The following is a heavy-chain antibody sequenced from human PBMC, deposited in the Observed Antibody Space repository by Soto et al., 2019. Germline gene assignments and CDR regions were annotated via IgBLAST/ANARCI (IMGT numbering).Heavy chain of an antibody. CDR1: GFTFSSYE. CDR3: ARELRYFDWLEYYGMDV. J-gene: IGHJ6*02. Sequence: GGSLRLSCAASGFTFSSYEMNWVRQAPGKGLEWVSYISSSGSTIYYADSVKGRFTISRDNAKNSLYLQMNSLRAEDTAVYYCARELRYFDWLEYYGMDVWGQGTTVTVSS. CDR2: ISSSGSTI. D-gene: IGHD3-9*01. V-gene: IGHV3-48*03.